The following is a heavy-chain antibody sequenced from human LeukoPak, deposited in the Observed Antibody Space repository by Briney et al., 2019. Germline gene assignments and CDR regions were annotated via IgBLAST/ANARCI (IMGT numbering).Heavy chain of an antibody. J-gene: IGHJ3*02. CDR2: ISYDGSNK. CDR1: GFTFSSYG. Sequence: GGSLRLSCAASGFTFSSYGMHWVRQAPGKGLEWVAVISYDGSNKYYADSVKGRFTISRDNSKNTLYLQMNSLRAEDTAVYYCARDDLAARASGAFDIWGQGTMVTVSS. CDR3: ARDDLAARASGAFDI. V-gene: IGHV3-30*03. D-gene: IGHD3/OR15-3a*01.